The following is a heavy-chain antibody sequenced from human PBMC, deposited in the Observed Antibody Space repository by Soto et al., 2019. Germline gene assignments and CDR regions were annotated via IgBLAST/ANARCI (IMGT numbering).Heavy chain of an antibody. CDR3: ARHDDYSFDC. V-gene: IGHV3-7*03. Sequence: EVQLVESGGSLVQPGGSLRVSCAASGFAFNTYWMTWVRLAPGKGLEVVANIKQDGSEKDYVDSVKGRFTISRDNAKNSRYLQINSLRAEDTAVYYCARHDDYSFDCWGQGTLVTVSS. CDR1: GFAFNTYW. CDR2: IKQDGSEK. D-gene: IGHD4-17*01. J-gene: IGHJ4*02.